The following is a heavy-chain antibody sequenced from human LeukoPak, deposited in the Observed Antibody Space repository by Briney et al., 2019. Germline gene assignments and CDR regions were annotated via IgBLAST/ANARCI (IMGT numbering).Heavy chain of an antibody. V-gene: IGHV3-11*01. Sequence: GGSLRLSCAASGFTFSDYYMSWIRRAPGKGLEGVSYISSSGSTIYYADSVKGRFTISRDNAKNSLYLQMNSLRAEDTAVYYCARGAPVAAAINARFDPWGQGTLVTVSS. CDR3: ARGAPVAAAINARFDP. D-gene: IGHD2-15*01. CDR2: ISSSGSTI. J-gene: IGHJ5*02. CDR1: GFTFSDYY.